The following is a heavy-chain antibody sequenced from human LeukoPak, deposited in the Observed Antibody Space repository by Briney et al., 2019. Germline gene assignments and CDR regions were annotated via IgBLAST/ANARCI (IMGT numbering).Heavy chain of an antibody. V-gene: IGHV5-51*01. CDR2: IYPGDSDT. CDR3: TRHRSYSSGWDSVGY. D-gene: IGHD6-19*01. Sequence: GESLKISCKISGYRLTNNWIGWVRQVPGKGLEWMGIIYPGDSDTRYSPSFQGQVTISADKSISTAYLQWSSLKASDTAMYYCTRHRSYSSGWDSVGYWGQGTLVTVSS. J-gene: IGHJ4*02. CDR1: GYRLTNNW.